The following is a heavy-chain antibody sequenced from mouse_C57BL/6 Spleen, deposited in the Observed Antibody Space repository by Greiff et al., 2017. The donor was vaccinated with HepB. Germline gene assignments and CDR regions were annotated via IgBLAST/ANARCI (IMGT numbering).Heavy chain of an antibody. CDR3: ASLTGTWYFDV. J-gene: IGHJ1*03. V-gene: IGHV5-6*01. CDR2: ISSGGSYT. CDR1: GFTFSSYG. Sequence: EVKVVESGGDLVKPGGSLKLSCAASGFTFSSYGMSWVRQTPDKRLEWVATISSGGSYTYYPDSVKGRFTISRDNAKNTLYLQMSSLKSEDTAMYYCASLTGTWYFDVWGTGTTVTVSS. D-gene: IGHD4-1*01.